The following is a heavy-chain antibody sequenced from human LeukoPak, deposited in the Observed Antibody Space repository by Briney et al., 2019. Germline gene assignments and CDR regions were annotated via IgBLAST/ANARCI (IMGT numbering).Heavy chain of an antibody. CDR3: AKTPGDCTGGTCYSFDY. CDR1: GVTFYTYA. CDR2: ISGSGDNT. J-gene: IGHJ4*02. V-gene: IGHV3-23*01. Sequence: PGGSLRLSCAASGVTFYTYAMTWGRQAPGEGLEWVSSISGSGDNTYYADSVKGRFTVSRDNSKNTLYLQMNSLRAEDTAVYYCAKTPGDCTGGTCYSFDYWGQGSLVTVSS. D-gene: IGHD2-15*01.